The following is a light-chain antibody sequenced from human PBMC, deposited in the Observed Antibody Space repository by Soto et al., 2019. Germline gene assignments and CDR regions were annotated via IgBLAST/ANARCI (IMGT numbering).Light chain of an antibody. J-gene: IGLJ2*01. CDR1: SSDVGGYNY. CDR3: SSFTSSSTLV. Sequence: QSALTQPASVSGSPGQSITISCTGTSSDVGGYNYVSWYQQHPGKAPKLMIYDVSNRPSGVSNRFSGSKSGNTASLTFSGLQAEDEADYYFSSFTSSSTLVFGGGTKLTVL. V-gene: IGLV2-14*01. CDR2: DVS.